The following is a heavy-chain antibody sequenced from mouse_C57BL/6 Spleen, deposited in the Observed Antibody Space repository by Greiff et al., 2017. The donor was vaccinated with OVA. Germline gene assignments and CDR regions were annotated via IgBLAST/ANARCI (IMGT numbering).Heavy chain of an antibody. CDR2: ISYDGSN. V-gene: IGHV3-6*01. D-gene: IGHD3-1*01. J-gene: IGHJ4*01. Sequence: EVQLQQSGPGLVKPSQSLSLTCSVTGYSITSGYYWNWIRQFPGNKLEWMGYISYDGSNNYNPSLKNRISITRDTSKNQFFLKLNSVTTEDTATYYCARDRGDYWGQGTSVTVSS. CDR3: ARDRGDY. CDR1: GYSITSGYY.